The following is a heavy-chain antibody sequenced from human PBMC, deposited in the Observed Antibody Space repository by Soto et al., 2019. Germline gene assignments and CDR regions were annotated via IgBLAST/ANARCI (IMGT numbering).Heavy chain of an antibody. Sequence: ASVKVSCKASGYTFTSYGISRVRQAPGQGLEWMGWISAYNGNTNYAQKLQGRVTMTTDTSTSTAYMELRSLRSDDTAVYYCARVGYCSSTSCHPLGAFDIWGQGTMVTVSS. V-gene: IGHV1-18*04. D-gene: IGHD2-2*03. CDR1: GYTFTSYG. CDR3: ARVGYCSSTSCHPLGAFDI. J-gene: IGHJ3*02. CDR2: ISAYNGNT.